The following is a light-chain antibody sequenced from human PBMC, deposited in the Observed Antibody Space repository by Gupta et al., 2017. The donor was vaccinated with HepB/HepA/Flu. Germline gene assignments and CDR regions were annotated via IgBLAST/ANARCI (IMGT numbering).Light chain of an antibody. Sequence: DVEMTQSPSSLSVSVGDRVTITCRASQGLRTYLGWSQQKPGKVPKLLIYTASTLHSGVPARFSGSGSGTDFTLTISSVEPEDVATYYCPKYTSGPPTFGHGTKVEIK. CDR3: PKYTSGPPT. CDR1: QGLRTY. CDR2: TAS. V-gene: IGKV1-27*01. J-gene: IGKJ2*01.